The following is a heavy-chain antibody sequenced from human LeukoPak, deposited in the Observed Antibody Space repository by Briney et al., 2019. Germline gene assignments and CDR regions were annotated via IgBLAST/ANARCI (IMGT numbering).Heavy chain of an antibody. J-gene: IGHJ6*02. CDR2: ISYIGST. D-gene: IGHD6-13*01. Sequence: SETLSLTCAVSDDSFSSHYWTWIRQPPGKGLEWIGYISYIGSTNYNPSLKSRVTISIDTSKNQFSLQLTSVTAADTAVYYCARNRLSSSWPYYYYGMDVWGQGTTVTVSS. CDR1: DDSFSSHY. V-gene: IGHV4-59*11. CDR3: ARNRLSSSWPYYYYGMDV.